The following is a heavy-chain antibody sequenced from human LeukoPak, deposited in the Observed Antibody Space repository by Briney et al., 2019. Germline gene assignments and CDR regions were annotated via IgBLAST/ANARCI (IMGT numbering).Heavy chain of an antibody. CDR3: AKDRSIAVAGTADTFDY. Sequence: GGSLRLSCAASGFTFSSYGMHWVRQAPGKGLEWVAFIRSDGTIKYYADSVKGRLTISRDNSKNTLYLQMNSLRAEDTAVYYCAKDRSIAVAGTADTFDYWGQGTLVTVSS. D-gene: IGHD6-19*01. V-gene: IGHV3-30*02. J-gene: IGHJ4*02. CDR1: GFTFSSYG. CDR2: IRSDGTIK.